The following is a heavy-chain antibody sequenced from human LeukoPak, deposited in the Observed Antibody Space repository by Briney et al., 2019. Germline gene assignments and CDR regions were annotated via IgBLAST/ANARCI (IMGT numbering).Heavy chain of an antibody. J-gene: IGHJ6*02. CDR3: ARGLWFGEFIYYYYGMDV. CDR2: ISYDGSNK. V-gene: IGHV3-30-3*01. D-gene: IGHD3-10*01. CDR1: GFTFSSYA. Sequence: GGSLRLSCAASGFTFSSYAMHWVRQAPGKGLEWVAVISYDGSNKYYADSVKGRFTISRDNSKNTLYLQMSSLRAEDTAVYYCARGLWFGEFIYYYYGMDVWGQGTTVTVSS.